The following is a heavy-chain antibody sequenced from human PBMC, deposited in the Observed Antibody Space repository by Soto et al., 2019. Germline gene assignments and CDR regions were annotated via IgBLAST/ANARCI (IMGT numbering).Heavy chain of an antibody. Sequence: GGSLRLSCAASGFTFSSYAMSWVRQAPGKGLEWVSAISGSGGSTYYADSVKGRFTISRDNSKNTLYLQMNSLRAEDTAVYYCAKDRAYYDFWSGYCFDYWGQGTLVTVSS. J-gene: IGHJ4*02. CDR1: GFTFSSYA. CDR3: AKDRAYYDFWSGYCFDY. D-gene: IGHD3-3*01. V-gene: IGHV3-23*01. CDR2: ISGSGGST.